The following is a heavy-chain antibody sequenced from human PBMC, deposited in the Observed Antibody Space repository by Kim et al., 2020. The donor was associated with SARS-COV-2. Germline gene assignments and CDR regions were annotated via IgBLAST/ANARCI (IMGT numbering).Heavy chain of an antibody. D-gene: IGHD3-9*01. CDR3: ASFLTNFDWLFLTDTSFDY. CDR1: GFTFSSYE. Sequence: GGSLRLSCAASGFTFSSYEMNWVRQAPGKGLEGVSYISSSGSTIYYADSVKGRFTISRDNDKNSLYLQMNSLRAEDTAVYYCASFLTNFDWLFLTDTSFDYWGQGTLVTVSS. J-gene: IGHJ4*02. CDR2: ISSSGSTI. V-gene: IGHV3-48*03.